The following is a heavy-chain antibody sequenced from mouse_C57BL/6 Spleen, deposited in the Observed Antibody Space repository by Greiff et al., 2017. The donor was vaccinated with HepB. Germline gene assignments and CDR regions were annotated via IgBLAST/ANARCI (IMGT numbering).Heavy chain of an antibody. CDR3: ARAEWYFDV. V-gene: IGHV1-82*01. CDR2: IYPGDGDT. CDR1: GYAFSSSW. J-gene: IGHJ1*03. Sequence: QVQLQQSGPELVKPGASVKISCKASGYAFSSSWMNWVKQRPGKGLEWIGRIYPGDGDTNYNGKFKGKATLTADKSSSTAYMQLSSLTSEDSAVYFCARAEWYFDVWGTGTTVTVSS.